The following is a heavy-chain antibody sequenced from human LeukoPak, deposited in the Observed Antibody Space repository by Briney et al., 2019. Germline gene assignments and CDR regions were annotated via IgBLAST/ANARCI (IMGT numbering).Heavy chain of an antibody. CDR3: ARGRRYSSSWSTFDY. V-gene: IGHV1-8*01. Sequence: GASVKVSCKASGYTFTSYDTNWVRQATGQGLEWMGWMNPNSGNTGYAQKFQGRVTMTRNTSISTAYMELSSLRSEDTAVYYCARGRRYSSSWSTFDYWGQGTLVTVSS. J-gene: IGHJ4*02. CDR1: GYTFTSYD. CDR2: MNPNSGNT. D-gene: IGHD6-13*01.